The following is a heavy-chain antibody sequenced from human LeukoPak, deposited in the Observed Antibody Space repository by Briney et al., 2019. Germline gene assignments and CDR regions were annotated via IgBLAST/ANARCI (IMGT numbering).Heavy chain of an antibody. CDR3: ARALADYSNYGFINSWFDP. V-gene: IGHV4-4*07. Sequence: SETLSLTCTVSGGSISSYYWSWIRQPAGKGLEWIGRIYTSGSTNYNPSLKSRVTMSVDTSKNQFSLKLSSVTAADTAVYYCARALADYSNYGFINSWFDPWGQGTLVTVSS. J-gene: IGHJ5*02. D-gene: IGHD4-11*01. CDR2: IYTSGST. CDR1: GGSISSYY.